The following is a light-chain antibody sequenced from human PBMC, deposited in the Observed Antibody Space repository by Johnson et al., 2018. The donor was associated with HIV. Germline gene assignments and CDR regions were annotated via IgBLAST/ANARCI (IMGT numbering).Light chain of an antibody. J-gene: IGLJ1*01. CDR1: RYSTGRNY. V-gene: IGLV1-51*02. CDR3: GTWDSSLSAYV. CDR2: ENN. Sequence: QPVLTQPPSVSAAPGQKVTIYCSGSRYSTGRNYASWYQQLPGTAPKLLIYENNKRPSGIPDRFSGSKSGTSATLGITGLQTGDEADYYCGTWDSSLSAYVFGTGTKVTVL.